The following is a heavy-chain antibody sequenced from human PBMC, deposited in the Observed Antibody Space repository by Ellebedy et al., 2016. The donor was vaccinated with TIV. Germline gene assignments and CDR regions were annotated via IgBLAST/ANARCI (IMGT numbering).Heavy chain of an antibody. J-gene: IGHJ4*02. CDR1: GYSFTAFH. CDR3: AALPYTSSSSAY. CDR2: VYPNSGDT. Sequence: ASVKVSCKTSGYSFTAFHIHWVRPAPGQGLEWMGWVYPNSGDTIYAQKFQGRVSMTRDMSTSTAYLELSSLRSDDTAVYYCAALPYTSSSSAYWGQGALVTVSP. D-gene: IGHD6-6*01. V-gene: IGHV1-2*02.